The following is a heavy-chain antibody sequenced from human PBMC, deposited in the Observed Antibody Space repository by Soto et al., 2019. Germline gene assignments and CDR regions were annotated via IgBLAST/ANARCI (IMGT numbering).Heavy chain of an antibody. CDR2: IYYSGST. V-gene: IGHV4-59*01. J-gene: IGHJ4*02. CDR3: ARAESSGYYLPPYFDY. CDR1: GGSISSYY. D-gene: IGHD3-22*01. Sequence: SETLSLTCTVSGGSISSYYWSWIRQPPGKGLEWIGYIYYSGSTNYNPSLKSRVTISVDTSKNQFSLKLSSVTAADTAVYYCARAESSGYYLPPYFDYWGQGTLVTV.